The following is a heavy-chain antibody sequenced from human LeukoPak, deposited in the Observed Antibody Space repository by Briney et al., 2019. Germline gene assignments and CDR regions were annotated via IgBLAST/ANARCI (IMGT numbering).Heavy chain of an antibody. Sequence: SQTLSLNGAVSGGSISSGGYSWSWIRQPPGKGLEWIGYIYHSGSTYYNPSLKSRVTISVDRSKNQFSLKLSPVTAADTAVYYCARTYGSGSYYIFDYWGQGTLVTVSS. V-gene: IGHV4-30-2*01. D-gene: IGHD3-10*01. CDR3: ARTYGSGSYYIFDY. J-gene: IGHJ4*02. CDR2: IYHSGST. CDR1: GGSISSGGYS.